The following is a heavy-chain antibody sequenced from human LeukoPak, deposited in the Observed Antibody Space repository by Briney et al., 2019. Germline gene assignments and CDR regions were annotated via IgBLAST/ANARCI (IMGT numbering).Heavy chain of an antibody. CDR2: ISNDGNNK. J-gene: IGHJ4*02. CDR1: GFNFEDFW. V-gene: IGHV3-30*03. Sequence: GGSLRLSCSASGFNFEDFWMGWVRQAPGKGLEWVAVISNDGNNKYYADSVKGRFTISRDNSNNTLSLQMNGLRVEDTAVYYCARPDDSESFYRANHYWGRGTLVTVS. CDR3: ARPDDSESFYRANHY. D-gene: IGHD3-10*01.